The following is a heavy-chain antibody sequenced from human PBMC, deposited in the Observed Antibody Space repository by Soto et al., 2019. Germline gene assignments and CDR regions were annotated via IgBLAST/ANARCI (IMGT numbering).Heavy chain of an antibody. Sequence: PSETLSLTCTVSGGSISSGDYYWSWIRQPPGKGLEWIGYIYYSGSTYYNPSLKSRVTISVDTSKNQFSLKLSSVTAADTAVYYCARDVSEGGYWVYWGQGTLVTSPQ. CDR3: ARDVSEGGYWVY. V-gene: IGHV4-30-4*01. J-gene: IGHJ4*02. D-gene: IGHD3-22*01. CDR2: IYYSGST. CDR1: GGSISSGDYY.